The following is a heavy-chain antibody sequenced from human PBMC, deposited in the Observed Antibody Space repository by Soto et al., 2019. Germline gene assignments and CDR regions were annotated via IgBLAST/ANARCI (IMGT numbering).Heavy chain of an antibody. Sequence: ASMKVSCKGSGYHFTSYCKDWVRQAPGQRLEWMGIINPSGGSTSYAQKFQGRVTMTRDTSTSTVYMELSSLRSEDTAVYYCARDGAAAGNYYYYYYKYVWGKGTTVTVSS. CDR1: GYHFTSYC. CDR3: ARDGAAAGNYYYYYYKYV. CDR2: INPSGGST. J-gene: IGHJ6*03. V-gene: IGHV1-46*03. D-gene: IGHD6-13*01.